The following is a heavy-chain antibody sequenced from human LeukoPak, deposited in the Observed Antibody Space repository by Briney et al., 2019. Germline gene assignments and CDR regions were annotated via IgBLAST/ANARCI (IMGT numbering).Heavy chain of an antibody. V-gene: IGHV3-30*02. D-gene: IGHD5-12*01. J-gene: IGHJ3*02. CDR2: IRYDGSNK. CDR1: GFTFSSYG. Sequence: GGSLRLSWAASGFTFSSYGMHWVRQAPGKGLEWVAFIRYDGSNKYYADSVKGRFTISRDNSKNTLYLQMNSLRAEDTAVSYCAKSQAVATTGYDAFDIWGQGTMVTVSS. CDR3: AKSQAVATTGYDAFDI.